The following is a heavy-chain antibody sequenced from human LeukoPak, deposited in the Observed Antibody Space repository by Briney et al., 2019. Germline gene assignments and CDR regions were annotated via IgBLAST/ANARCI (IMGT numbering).Heavy chain of an antibody. CDR3: ARGDLTYYYDSSGPNGY. CDR1: GYTFTRYY. J-gene: IGHJ4*02. D-gene: IGHD3-22*01. CDR2: INPSGGST. Sequence: ASVKVSCKASGYTFTRYYMHWVRQAPGQGLEWMGIINPSGGSTSYAQKFQGRVTMTRDTSTSTVYMELSSLRSEDTGVYYCARGDLTYYYDSSGPNGYWGQGTVVTVS. V-gene: IGHV1-46*01.